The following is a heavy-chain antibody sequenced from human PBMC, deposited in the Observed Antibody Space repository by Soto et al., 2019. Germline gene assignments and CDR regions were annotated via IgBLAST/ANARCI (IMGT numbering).Heavy chain of an antibody. J-gene: IGHJ4*02. D-gene: IGHD6-19*01. Sequence: GGSLRLSCSASGFTFRDYAMSWFRQAPGKGLEWVGFIRSKAYGGTTEYAASVTGRFTISRDDSKSIAYLQMNSLKTEDTALYYCSMAISSGWYGIPDYWGQGTLVTVSS. CDR1: GFTFRDYA. CDR2: IRSKAYGGTT. CDR3: SMAISSGWYGIPDY. V-gene: IGHV3-49*03.